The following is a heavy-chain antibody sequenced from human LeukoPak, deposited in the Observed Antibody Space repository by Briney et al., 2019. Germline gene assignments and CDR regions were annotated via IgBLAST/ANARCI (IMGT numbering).Heavy chain of an antibody. CDR1: GFTFSDYA. Sequence: GGSLRLSCQASGFTFSDYAMSWIRQAPGKGLEWVSSINPDSGSFFADSVSGRSTISRDDSRSVVYLQMNTLSAEDTAVYYCARSGVATCHYWGQGILVTVSS. D-gene: IGHD3-10*01. CDR2: INPDSGS. CDR3: ARSGVATCHY. V-gene: IGHV3-23*05. J-gene: IGHJ4*02.